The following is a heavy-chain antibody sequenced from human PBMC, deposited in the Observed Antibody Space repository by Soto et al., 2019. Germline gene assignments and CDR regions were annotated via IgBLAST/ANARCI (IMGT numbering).Heavy chain of an antibody. CDR3: ARASNWNLRTYFDY. V-gene: IGHV1-3*01. Sequence: ASVKVSCKASGYTFTSYAMHWVRQAPGQRLEWMGWINAGNGNTKYSQKFQGRVTITRDTSASTAYMELSSLRSEDTAVYYCARASNWNLRTYFDYWGQGTLVTVSS. D-gene: IGHD1-7*01. J-gene: IGHJ4*02. CDR2: INAGNGNT. CDR1: GYTFTSYA.